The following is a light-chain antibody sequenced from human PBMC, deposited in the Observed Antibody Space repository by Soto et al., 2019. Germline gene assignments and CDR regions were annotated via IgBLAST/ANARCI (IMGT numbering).Light chain of an antibody. CDR2: GAS. CDR1: QSVYNN. Sequence: EIVMKQSPATLSVSPGETATLSCRASQSVYNNLAWYRQRPGQAPRLLIHGASTRATGVPAKVSGSGSGTEFTLTISRLEPEDFAVYYCQQYGSSEITFGQGTRLEIK. CDR3: QQYGSSEIT. V-gene: IGKV3-15*01. J-gene: IGKJ5*01.